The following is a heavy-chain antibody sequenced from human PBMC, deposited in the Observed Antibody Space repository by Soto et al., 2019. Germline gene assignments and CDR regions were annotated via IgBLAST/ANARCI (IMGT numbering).Heavy chain of an antibody. CDR3: ARGGYDILTGYYTRYYYYGMDV. CDR2: MNPNSGNT. V-gene: IGHV1-8*01. J-gene: IGHJ6*02. D-gene: IGHD3-9*01. Sequence: QVQLVQSGAEVKKPGASVKVSCKASGYTFTSYDINWVRQATGQGLEWMGWMNPNSGNTGYAQKFQGRVTMTRNTSISTAYTGLSSLRSEDTAVYYCARGGYDILTGYYTRYYYYGMDVWGQGTTVTVSS. CDR1: GYTFTSYD.